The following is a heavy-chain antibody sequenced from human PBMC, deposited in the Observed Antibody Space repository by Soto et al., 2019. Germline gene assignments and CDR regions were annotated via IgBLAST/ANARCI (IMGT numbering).Heavy chain of an antibody. CDR1: GFTFNNYG. CDR3: AKALGELSPESYDY. V-gene: IGHV3-30*02. Sequence: GGSLRLSCVASGFTFNNYGMHWVRQAPGKGLEWVAFIPYDGSNKYHADSVKGRFTISRDNSKNTLFLQMNSLRAEDTAVYWWAKALGELSPESYDYWGQGILVTVSS. D-gene: IGHD3-16*02. J-gene: IGHJ4*02. CDR2: IPYDGSNK.